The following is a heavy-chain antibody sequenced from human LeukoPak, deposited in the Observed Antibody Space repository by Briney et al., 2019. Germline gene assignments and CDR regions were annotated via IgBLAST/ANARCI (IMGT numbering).Heavy chain of an antibody. Sequence: GGSLRLSCAASGFTFSDYYMSWIRQAPGKGLEWVSYISSSGSTIYYADSVKGRFTISRDNAKNSLYLQMNSLKASDTAMYYCARRRYSSAFDIWGQGTMVTVSS. CDR2: ISSSGSTI. D-gene: IGHD6-13*01. CDR3: ARRRYSSAFDI. V-gene: IGHV3-11*01. J-gene: IGHJ3*02. CDR1: GFTFSDYY.